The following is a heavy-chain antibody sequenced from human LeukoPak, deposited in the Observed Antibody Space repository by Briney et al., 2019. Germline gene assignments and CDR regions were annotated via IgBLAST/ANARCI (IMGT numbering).Heavy chain of an antibody. Sequence: GGSLRLSCAASGFTFSSYWMHWVRQAPGKGPVWVSRINSDGSSTSYADSVKGRFTISRDNAKNTLYLQMNSLRAEDTAVYYCARDASMTYVDYWGQGTLVTVSS. J-gene: IGHJ4*02. CDR3: ARDASMTYVDY. D-gene: IGHD2/OR15-2a*01. CDR2: INSDGSST. CDR1: GFTFSSYW. V-gene: IGHV3-74*01.